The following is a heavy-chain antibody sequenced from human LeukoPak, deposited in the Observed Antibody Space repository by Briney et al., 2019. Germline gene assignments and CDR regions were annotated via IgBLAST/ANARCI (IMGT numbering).Heavy chain of an antibody. Sequence: SETLSLTCNVSGGSISSYYWSWIRQPAGKGLEWVGRINTSGTSKYNPSLRSRVTMSVHTSKNQVSLKLTSVTAADTAVYYCARGAYGGYSYYFDYWGQGTLVTVSS. CDR1: GGSISSYY. CDR2: INTSGTS. V-gene: IGHV4-4*07. D-gene: IGHD5-12*01. CDR3: ARGAYGGYSYYFDY. J-gene: IGHJ4*02.